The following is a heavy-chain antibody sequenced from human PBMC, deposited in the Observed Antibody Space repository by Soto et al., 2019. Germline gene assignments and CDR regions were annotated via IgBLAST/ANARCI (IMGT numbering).Heavy chain of an antibody. J-gene: IGHJ5*02. Sequence: ASVPVSFQASGNTFPDYNIHWVRPAPGQGLEWMGWIIPKGGDTNYAQKFQGRVTMTRDTSISTVYMEMSGLRSDDTAIYYCAREMSSATQGNWFDPWGQGTLVTVSS. V-gene: IGHV1-2*02. CDR2: IIPKGGDT. CDR3: AREMSSATQGNWFDP. CDR1: GNTFPDYN.